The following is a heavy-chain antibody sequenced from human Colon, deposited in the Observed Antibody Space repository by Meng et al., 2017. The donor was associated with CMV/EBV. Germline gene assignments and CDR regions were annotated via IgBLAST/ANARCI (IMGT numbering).Heavy chain of an antibody. V-gene: IGHV1-2*02. J-gene: IGHJ4*02. Sequence: ASLKVSCKASGYTFTGYYMHWVRQAPGQGLEWMGWINPNSGGTNYAQKFQGRVTMTRDTSISTAYMELSRLRSDDTAVYYCAILESRTVALDYWGQGTLVTVSS. CDR3: AILESRTVALDY. CDR2: INPNSGGT. CDR1: GYTFTGYY. D-gene: IGHD4-23*01.